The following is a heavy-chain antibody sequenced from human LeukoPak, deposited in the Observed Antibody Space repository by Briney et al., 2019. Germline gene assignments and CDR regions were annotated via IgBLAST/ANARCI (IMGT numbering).Heavy chain of an antibody. J-gene: IGHJ4*02. CDR3: AVAYSSNGYYPVDY. Sequence: GGSLRLSCAASGFTFSSYGMHWVRQAPGKGLEWVAVISYDGSNKYYADSVKGRFTFSRDNSKNTLYLQMNSLRAEDTAVYYCAVAYSSNGYYPVDYWGQGTLVTVSS. V-gene: IGHV3-30*03. D-gene: IGHD3-22*01. CDR2: ISYDGSNK. CDR1: GFTFSSYG.